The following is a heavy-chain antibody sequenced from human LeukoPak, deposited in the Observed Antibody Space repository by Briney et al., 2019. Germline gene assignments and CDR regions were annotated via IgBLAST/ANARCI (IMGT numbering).Heavy chain of an antibody. CDR1: GGSISSYY. J-gene: IGHJ5*02. D-gene: IGHD3-3*01. V-gene: IGHV3-9*03. CDR2: ISWNSGSI. Sequence: LSLTCTVSGGSISSYYWSWIRQPPGKGLEWVSGISWNSGSIGYADSVKGRFTISRDNAKNSLYLQMNSLRAEDMALYYCAKASNYDFWSGSWFDPWRQGTLVTVSS. CDR3: AKASNYDFWSGSWFDP.